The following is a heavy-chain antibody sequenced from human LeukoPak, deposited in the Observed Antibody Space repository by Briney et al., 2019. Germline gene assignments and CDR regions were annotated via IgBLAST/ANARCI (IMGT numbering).Heavy chain of an antibody. Sequence: GGSLRLSCAASGFTFSSYAMSWVRQAPGKGLEWVSAISGSGGSTYYADSVKGRFTISRDNSKNTLYLQMNSLRAEDTAVYYCAKASSLVRGYSYGGQTTDDYWGQGTLVTVSS. CDR3: AKASSLVRGYSYGGQTTDDY. J-gene: IGHJ4*02. CDR1: GFTFSSYA. D-gene: IGHD5-18*01. CDR2: ISGSGGST. V-gene: IGHV3-23*01.